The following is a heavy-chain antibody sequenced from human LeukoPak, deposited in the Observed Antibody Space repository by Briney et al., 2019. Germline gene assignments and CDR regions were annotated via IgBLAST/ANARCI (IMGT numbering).Heavy chain of an antibody. Sequence: GGSLRLSCAASGFTFSSYAMSWVRQAPGKGLEWVSAISGSGGSTYYADSVKGRFTTSRDNSKSTLYLQMNSLRAEDTAVYYCAMRGGDDSSGYRLNNDYWGQGTLVTVSS. V-gene: IGHV3-23*01. CDR2: ISGSGGST. CDR3: AMRGGDDSSGYRLNNDY. D-gene: IGHD3-22*01. J-gene: IGHJ4*02. CDR1: GFTFSSYA.